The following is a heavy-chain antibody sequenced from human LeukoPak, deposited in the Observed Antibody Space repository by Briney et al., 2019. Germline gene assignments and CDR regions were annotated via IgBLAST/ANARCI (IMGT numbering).Heavy chain of an antibody. CDR1: GFTFSSYA. J-gene: IGHJ3*02. V-gene: IGHV3-23*01. D-gene: IGHD3-16*01. CDR3: AKDPENWGQDSGTFDI. Sequence: GGSLRLSCAASGFTFSSYAMSWVRQAPGKGLEWVSTMSGSGGSTYYADSVKGRFTISRDNSKNTLYLQMNTLRAEDTAVYYCAKDPENWGQDSGTFDIWGQGTMVTVSS. CDR2: MSGSGGST.